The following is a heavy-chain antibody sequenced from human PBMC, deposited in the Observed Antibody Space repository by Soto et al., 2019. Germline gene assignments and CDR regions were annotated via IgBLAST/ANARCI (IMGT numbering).Heavy chain of an antibody. D-gene: IGHD6-19*01. CDR1: GGTFSSYA. CDR3: ARVEHSSGWSGFRAVGGGYWYFDL. V-gene: IGHV1-69*01. J-gene: IGHJ2*01. Sequence: QVQLVQSGAEVKKPGSSVKVSCKASGGTFSSYAISWVRQAPGQGLEWMGGIIPIFGTANYAQKFQGRVTITADESTSPAYMELSRLRSEDTAVYYCARVEHSSGWSGFRAVGGGYWYFDLWGRGTLVTVSS. CDR2: IIPIFGTA.